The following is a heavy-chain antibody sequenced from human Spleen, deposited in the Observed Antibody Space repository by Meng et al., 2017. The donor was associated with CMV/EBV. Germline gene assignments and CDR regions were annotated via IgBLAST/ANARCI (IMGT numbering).Heavy chain of an antibody. CDR2: IIPIFGTA. V-gene: IGHV1-69*05. D-gene: IGHD2-21*01. Sequence: TASGGTFSSCAISWVRQAPGQGLEWMGGIIPIFGTANYAQKFQGRVTITTDESTSTAYMELSSLRSEDTAVYYCARVQESDSAYSDLWGRGTLVTVSS. J-gene: IGHJ2*01. CDR1: GGTFSSCA. CDR3: ARVQESDSAYSDL.